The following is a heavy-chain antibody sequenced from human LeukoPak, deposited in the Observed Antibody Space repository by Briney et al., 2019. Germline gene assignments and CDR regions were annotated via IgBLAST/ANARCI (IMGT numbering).Heavy chain of an antibody. CDR2: FYYSGST. J-gene: IGHJ4*02. Sequence: PSQTLSLTCTVSGGSISSGGYYWGWLPQHPGKGLEWIGYFYYSGSTYYNPSRKSRITISVDTSKNQLSLKLSSVTAADTAVYYCATNIATADDYWGQGTLVTVSS. D-gene: IGHD6-13*01. V-gene: IGHV4-31*03. CDR3: ATNIATADDY. CDR1: GGSISSGGYY.